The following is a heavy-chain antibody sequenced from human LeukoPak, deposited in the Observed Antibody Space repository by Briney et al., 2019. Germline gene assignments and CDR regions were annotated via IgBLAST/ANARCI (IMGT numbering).Heavy chain of an antibody. CDR3: ARGYYDFWSGSDPNFDY. J-gene: IGHJ4*02. CDR1: GYTFTGYY. D-gene: IGHD3-3*01. CDR2: INPNSGGT. V-gene: IGHV1-2*02. Sequence: ASVKVSCKASGYTFTGYYMHWVRQAPGQGLEWMGWINPNSGGTNYAQKFQGRVTMTRDTSISTAYMELSRLRPDDTAVYYCARGYYDFWSGSDPNFDYWGQGTLVTVSS.